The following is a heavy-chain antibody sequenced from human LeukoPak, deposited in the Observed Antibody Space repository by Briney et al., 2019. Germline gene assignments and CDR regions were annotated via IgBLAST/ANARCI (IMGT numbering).Heavy chain of an antibody. CDR1: GGTFITYA. CDR3: ARDRAPVRELWSASAFDY. CDR2: IIPILGIT. J-gene: IGHJ4*02. Sequence: SVKVSCKAAGGTFITYAISWVRQAPGQGLEWMGRIIPILGITNYAQKFQDRVTITADKSTNTAYMELSNLRSEDTAVYYCARDRAPVRELWSASAFDYWGQGTLVTVSS. D-gene: IGHD5-18*01. V-gene: IGHV1-69*04.